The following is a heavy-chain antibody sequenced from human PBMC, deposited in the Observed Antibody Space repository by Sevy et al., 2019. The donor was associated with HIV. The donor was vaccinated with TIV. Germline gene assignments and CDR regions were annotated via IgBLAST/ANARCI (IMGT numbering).Heavy chain of an antibody. CDR2: ISSDGVST. V-gene: IGHV3-64D*06. Sequence: GGSLRLSCSGSGFSFSNSAMNWVRQTPGKGLKYVSAISSDGVSTYYTDSVRGRFTISRDNSKNTLYLQMSSLRVADTAMYYCVKDPDYNFWRGDSGMDVWGQGTTVTVSS. J-gene: IGHJ6*02. CDR3: VKDPDYNFWRGDSGMDV. CDR1: GFSFSNSA. D-gene: IGHD3-3*01.